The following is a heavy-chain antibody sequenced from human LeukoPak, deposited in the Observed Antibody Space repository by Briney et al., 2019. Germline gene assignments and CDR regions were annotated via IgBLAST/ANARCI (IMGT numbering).Heavy chain of an antibody. CDR2: INPSDGTT. V-gene: IGHV1-46*01. CDR3: ARGRITIFGVSSPNWLDP. D-gene: IGHD3-3*01. Sequence: ASVKVSCKASGYTFTSYYIHWVRQAPGQGLEWMGIINPSDGTTTYAQKFQVRVSMTRDTSTSTVYMDLSSLRSEDTAVYYCARGRITIFGVSSPNWLDPWGQGTLVTASP. J-gene: IGHJ5*02. CDR1: GYTFTSYY.